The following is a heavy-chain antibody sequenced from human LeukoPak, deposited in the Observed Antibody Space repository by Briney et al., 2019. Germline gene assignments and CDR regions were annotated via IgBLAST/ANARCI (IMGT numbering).Heavy chain of an antibody. CDR2: INTDGSST. J-gene: IGHJ4*02. CDR3: ARESTGSQQASYFDY. Sequence: GGSLRLSCAAYGFTFSRYWMHWVRQAPGKGLTWVSRINTDGSSTDYADSVKGRFTMSRDNAKNTLYLQMNSLRAEDTAVYYCARESTGSQQASYFDYWGQGTLVTVSS. CDR1: GFTFSRYW. V-gene: IGHV3-74*01. D-gene: IGHD1/OR15-1a*01.